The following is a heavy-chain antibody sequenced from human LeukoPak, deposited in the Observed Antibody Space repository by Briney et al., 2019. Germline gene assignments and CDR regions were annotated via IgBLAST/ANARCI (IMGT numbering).Heavy chain of an antibody. V-gene: IGHV4-4*02. Sequence: SETLSLTCAVSGGSISSSNWWSWVRQPPGKGLEWIGEIYHSGSTNYNSSLKSRVTISVDKSKNQFSLKLNSVSAADTAVYYCASRVDNNWYVYYFDYWGQGTLVTVSS. J-gene: IGHJ4*02. CDR1: GGSISSSNW. CDR3: ASRVDNNWYVYYFDY. D-gene: IGHD1-1*01. CDR2: IYHSGST.